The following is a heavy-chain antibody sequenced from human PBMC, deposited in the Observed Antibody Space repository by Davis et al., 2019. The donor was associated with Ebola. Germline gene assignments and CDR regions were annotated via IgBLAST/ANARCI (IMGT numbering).Heavy chain of an antibody. J-gene: IGHJ4*02. CDR2: INAGNGNT. V-gene: IGHV1-3*01. D-gene: IGHD2-15*01. CDR1: GYTFTSYG. CDR3: ARDSGGSYLFDY. Sequence: ASVKVSCKASGYTFTSYGISWVRQAPGQRLEWMGWINAGNGNTKYSQKFQGRVTITRDTSASTAYMELSSLRSEDTAVYYCARDSGGSYLFDYWGQGTLVTVSS.